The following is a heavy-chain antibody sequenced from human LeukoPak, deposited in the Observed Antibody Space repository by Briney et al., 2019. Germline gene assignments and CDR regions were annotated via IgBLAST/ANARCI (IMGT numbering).Heavy chain of an antibody. J-gene: IGHJ5*02. CDR1: GYTLTELS. Sequence: ASLKVSCKVSGYTLTELSMHWVRQAPGKGLEWMGGFDPEDGETIYAQKSQGRVTMPEDTSTDTAYMELSSLRSEDTAVYYCATSGSYFIVGWFDPWGQGTLVTVSS. V-gene: IGHV1-24*01. CDR2: FDPEDGET. D-gene: IGHD1-26*01. CDR3: ATSGSYFIVGWFDP.